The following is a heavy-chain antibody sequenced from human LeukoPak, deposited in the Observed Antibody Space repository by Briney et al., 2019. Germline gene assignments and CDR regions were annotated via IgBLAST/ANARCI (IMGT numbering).Heavy chain of an antibody. CDR3: AKDKGFLTGYFDY. D-gene: IGHD3-9*01. CDR1: GFTFSSYG. Sequence: GGPLRLSCAPRGFTFSSYGMHLVPQAPRKNLDWVALIRYDGSHKYYSASVKDGCPIARDNSTHPLYLQMNSLRAEDTALYYCAKDKGFLTGYFDYWGQGTLVTVSS. V-gene: IGHV3-30*02. CDR2: IRYDGSHK. J-gene: IGHJ4*02.